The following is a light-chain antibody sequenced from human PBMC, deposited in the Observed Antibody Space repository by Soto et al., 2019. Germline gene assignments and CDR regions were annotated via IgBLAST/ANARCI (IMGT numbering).Light chain of an antibody. J-gene: IGKJ5*01. V-gene: IGKV3D-20*02. Sequence: ILFTQSPGTLSLSPGERATLSCRASQSISSSDLAWYQLRPGQATRLLIYAASSRANGIPVRFSGSESGTDFTLTIRSLQSEDFALYYCQQYSKWRPITFGQGTRLEIK. CDR2: AAS. CDR1: QSISSSD. CDR3: QQYSKWRPIT.